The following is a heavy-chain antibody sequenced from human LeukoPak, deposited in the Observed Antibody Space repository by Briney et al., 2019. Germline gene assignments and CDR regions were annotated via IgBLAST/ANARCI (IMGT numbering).Heavy chain of an antibody. CDR1: GGSFSGYY. D-gene: IGHD3-9*01. J-gene: IGHJ6*02. Sequence: SETLSLTCAVYGGSFSGYYWSWIRQPPGKGLEWIGYIYYSGSTNYNPSLKSRVTISVDTSKNQFSLKLSSVTAADTAVHYCARGPTFEPYYYYGMDVWGQGTTVTVSS. V-gene: IGHV4-59*01. CDR2: IYYSGST. CDR3: ARGPTFEPYYYYGMDV.